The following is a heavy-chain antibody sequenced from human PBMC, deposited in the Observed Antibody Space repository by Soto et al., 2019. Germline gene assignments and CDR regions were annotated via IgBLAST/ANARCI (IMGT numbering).Heavy chain of an antibody. Sequence: ASVKVSCKASGYTSTSYGISWVRQAPGQGLEWMGWISAYNGNTNYAQKLQGRVTMTTDTSTSTAYMELRSLRSDDTAVYYCARQSLTYYDFWNPLGWFDPWGQGTLVTVSS. J-gene: IGHJ5*02. D-gene: IGHD3-3*01. CDR3: ARQSLTYYDFWNPLGWFDP. V-gene: IGHV1-18*01. CDR2: ISAYNGNT. CDR1: GYTSTSYG.